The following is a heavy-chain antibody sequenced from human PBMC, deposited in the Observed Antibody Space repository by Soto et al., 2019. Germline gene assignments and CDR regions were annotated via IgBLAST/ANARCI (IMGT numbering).Heavy chain of an antibody. D-gene: IGHD2-15*01. J-gene: IGHJ4*02. CDR1: GGSISSTNW. V-gene: IGHV4-4*02. CDR3: ATLPPRIVVVVLPIPS. CDR2: VYHTGST. Sequence: QVQLQQSGPRLARPSGTLSLTCVVSGGSISSTNWWTWVRQTPGKGLEWIGEVYHTGSTKYNPSLRNRCTISQDRSNNHFSLNLKSVTAADTAVYYCATLPPRIVVVVLPIPSWGQGTLVTVSS.